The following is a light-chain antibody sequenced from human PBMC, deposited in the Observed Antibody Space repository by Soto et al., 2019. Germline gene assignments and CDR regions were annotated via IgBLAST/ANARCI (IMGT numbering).Light chain of an antibody. J-gene: IGLJ2*01. CDR3: QLWDSSSNHVV. CDR2: DDS. V-gene: IGLV3-21*02. Sequence: SYELTQPPSVSVAPGQTANLTCGGNDIGSKSVHWYQQKAGQAPVVVVYDDSDRPSGIPDRFSGSNSGNTATLTISRVEAGDEADFFCQLWDSSSNHVVFGGGTKLTVL. CDR1: DIGSKS.